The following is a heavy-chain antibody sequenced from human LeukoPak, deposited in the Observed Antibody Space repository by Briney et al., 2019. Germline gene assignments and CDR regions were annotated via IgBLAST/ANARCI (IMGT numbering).Heavy chain of an antibody. CDR1: VGSFSGYY. V-gene: IGHV4-34*01. Sequence: SETLSLTCAVYVGSFSGYYWSWIRQPPGKGLEWIGEINHSGSTNYNSSLKSRVTISVDTSKIQFSLKLSSVTAADMAVYYCARGYYGSGSHCCHMDVWGKGTTITVS. CDR3: ARGYYGSGSHCCHMDV. J-gene: IGHJ6*03. D-gene: IGHD3-10*01. CDR2: INHSGST.